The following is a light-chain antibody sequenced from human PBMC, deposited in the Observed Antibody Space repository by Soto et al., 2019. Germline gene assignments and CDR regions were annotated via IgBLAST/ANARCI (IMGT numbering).Light chain of an antibody. CDR3: SSYTSSSTV. CDR1: SSDVGGYNY. CDR2: EVS. J-gene: IGLJ3*02. Sequence: QSALTQPASVSGSPGQSITISCTRTSSDVGGYNYVSWYQQHPGKAPKLMIYEVSNRPSGVSNRFSGSKSGNTASLTISGLQAEDEADYYCSSYTSSSTVFGGGTKVTVL. V-gene: IGLV2-14*01.